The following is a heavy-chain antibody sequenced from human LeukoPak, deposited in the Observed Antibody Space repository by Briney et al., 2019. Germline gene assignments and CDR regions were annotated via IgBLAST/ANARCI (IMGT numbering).Heavy chain of an antibody. CDR2: ISYDGSNK. CDR1: GFTFSSYA. J-gene: IGHJ3*02. CDR3: AREDGAFDI. V-gene: IGHV3-30-3*01. Sequence: GGSLRLSCAASGFTFSSYAMHWVRQAPGKGLEWVAVISYDGSNKYYADSVKGRFTISRDNSKNTLYLQMNSLRTEDTAAYYCAREDGAFDIWGQGTMVTVSS.